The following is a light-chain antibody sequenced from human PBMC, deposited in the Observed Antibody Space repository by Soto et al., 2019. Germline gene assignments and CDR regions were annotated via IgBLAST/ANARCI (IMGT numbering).Light chain of an antibody. V-gene: IGKV1-39*01. J-gene: IGKJ1*01. Sequence: DIQMTQSPSSLSASVGDRVTITCRTSQTINNYLNWYQQKPGKAPRLLNYAASTLQSGAPSRFTGSGSGSDFTLTISSLQPDDFATYYCQQSYTTPRTFGQGTKVEIK. CDR1: QTINNY. CDR2: AAS. CDR3: QQSYTTPRT.